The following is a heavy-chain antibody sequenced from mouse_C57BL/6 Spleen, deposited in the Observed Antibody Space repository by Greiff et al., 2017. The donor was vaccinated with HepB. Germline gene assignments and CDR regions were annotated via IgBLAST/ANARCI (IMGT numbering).Heavy chain of an antibody. CDR1: GYTFTSYW. CDR2: IDPSDSYT. Sequence: VQLQQPGAELVMPGASVKLSCKASGYTFTSYWMHWVKQRPGQGLEWIGEIDPSDSYTNYNQKFKGKSTLTVDKSSSTAYMQLSSLTSEDTAVYYCARRVGRVFDDWGQGTTLTGSS. J-gene: IGHJ2*01. V-gene: IGHV1-69*01. CDR3: ARRVGRVFDD.